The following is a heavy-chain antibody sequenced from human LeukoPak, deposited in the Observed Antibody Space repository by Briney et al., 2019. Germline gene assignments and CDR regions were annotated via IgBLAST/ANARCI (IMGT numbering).Heavy chain of an antibody. D-gene: IGHD6-19*01. CDR1: GGSVSSVIYF. Sequence: SETRSPTCPVYGGSVSSVIYFWSWIRQPPGKGLEWIGHIYYSGSINCNPCLVSRVTISVVTTKNLFSLKLSSVAAADSALDYCARGGDSSVSWAFDYWGQGTLVTVSS. V-gene: IGHV4-61*01. CDR2: IYYSGSI. J-gene: IGHJ4*02. CDR3: ARGGDSSVSWAFDY.